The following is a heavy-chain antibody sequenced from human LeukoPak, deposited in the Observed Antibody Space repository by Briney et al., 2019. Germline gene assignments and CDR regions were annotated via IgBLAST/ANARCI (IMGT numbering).Heavy chain of an antibody. CDR2: ISGXXTKX. CDR3: AKSSQANXYCSSTCYAGWFDA. V-gene: IGHV3-43*02. J-gene: IGHJ5*02. CDR1: GXXXXXYA. Sequence: GGSLRLSCAAXGXXXXXYAIXXXXXAPGXGLEWVALISGXXTKXYYADSVXXRFXLSRDNTKDSVDLHLNSLTTEDTALYFCAKSSQANXYCSSTCYAGWFDAWGPGNPVIVSS. D-gene: IGHD2/OR15-2a*01.